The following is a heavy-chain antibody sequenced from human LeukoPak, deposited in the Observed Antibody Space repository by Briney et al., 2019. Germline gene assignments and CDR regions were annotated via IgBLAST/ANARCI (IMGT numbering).Heavy chain of an antibody. CDR3: ARQYSGSHDY. CDR1: VRSISSSGFY. D-gene: IGHD1-26*01. V-gene: IGHV4-39*01. CDR2: VYYSGTT. Sequence: PSETLSLTCSVPVRSISSSGFYRVWFRQPPGKGLEWIGSVYYSGTTYYNRSLKSRVTISVDTAKNQFSLKLNSVTAADTAVYYCARQYSGSHDYWGLGTLVTVSS. J-gene: IGHJ4*02.